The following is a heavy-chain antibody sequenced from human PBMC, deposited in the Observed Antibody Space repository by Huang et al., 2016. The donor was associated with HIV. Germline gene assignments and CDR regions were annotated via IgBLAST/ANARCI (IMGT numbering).Heavy chain of an antibody. V-gene: IGHV4-39*01. CDR3: ARHFSYYDSSGYTPWDAFDI. Sequence: QLQLQGSGPGLVKPSETLSLTCTVSGGSITSSSYYWGWIRQPPGKGLEWVGSIYYSGSTDYNPSLRRRVTVSVETSKNQFSLKLSSVTAADTAVYYCARHFSYYDSSGYTPWDAFDIWGQGTMVTVSS. CDR2: IYYSGST. D-gene: IGHD3-22*01. CDR1: GGSITSSSYY. J-gene: IGHJ3*02.